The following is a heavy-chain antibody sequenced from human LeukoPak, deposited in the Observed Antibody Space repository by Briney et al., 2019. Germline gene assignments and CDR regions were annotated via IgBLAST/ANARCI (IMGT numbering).Heavy chain of an antibody. V-gene: IGHV3-21*01. J-gene: IGHJ4*02. CDR1: GFTFSRYW. CDR2: ISSSSSYI. Sequence: GGSLRLSCAASGFTFSRYWMHWVRQAPGKGLEWVSSISSSSSYIYYADSVKGRFTISRDNAKNSLYLQMNSLRAEDTAVYYCARPEAYGDYGWGQGTLVTVSS. D-gene: IGHD4-17*01. CDR3: ARPEAYGDYG.